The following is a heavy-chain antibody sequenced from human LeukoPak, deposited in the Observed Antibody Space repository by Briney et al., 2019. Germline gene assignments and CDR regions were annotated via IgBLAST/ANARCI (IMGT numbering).Heavy chain of an antibody. CDR2: INPNSGGT. CDR1: GYTFTGYY. V-gene: IGHV1-2*02. J-gene: IGHJ4*02. D-gene: IGHD2-15*01. Sequence: ASVTVSCKASGYTFTGYYMHWVRQAPGQGLEWMGWINPNSGGTNYAQKCQGRVTMTRDTSISTAYMELSRLRSDDTAVYYCARSLGYCSGGSCYEISEFDYWGQGTLVTVSS. CDR3: ARSLGYCSGGSCYEISEFDY.